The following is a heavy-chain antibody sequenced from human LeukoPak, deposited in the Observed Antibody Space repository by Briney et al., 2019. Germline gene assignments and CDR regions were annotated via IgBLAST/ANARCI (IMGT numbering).Heavy chain of an antibody. D-gene: IGHD3-22*01. CDR1: GGSISSSSYY. CDR2: IYYSGST. V-gene: IGHV4-39*07. Sequence: SETLSLTCTVSGGSISSSSYYWGWIRQPPGKGLEWIGSIYYSGSTYYNPSLKSRVTISVDTSKNQFSLKLSSVTAADTAVYYCARGRYYYDSSGYYHWYFDLWGRGTLVTVSS. CDR3: ARGRYYYDSSGYYHWYFDL. J-gene: IGHJ2*01.